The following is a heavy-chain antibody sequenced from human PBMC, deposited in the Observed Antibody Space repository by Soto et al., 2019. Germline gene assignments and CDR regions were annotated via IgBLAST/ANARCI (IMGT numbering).Heavy chain of an antibody. CDR1: GYTFTGYY. Sequence: GASVKVSCKASGYTFTGYYMHWVRQAPGQGLEWMGWINPNSGGTNYAQKFQGWVTMTRDTSISTAYMELSRLRSDDTAVYYCARAAAAAGNWFDPWGQGTLVTVS. D-gene: IGHD6-13*01. CDR2: INPNSGGT. CDR3: ARAAAAAGNWFDP. V-gene: IGHV1-2*04. J-gene: IGHJ5*02.